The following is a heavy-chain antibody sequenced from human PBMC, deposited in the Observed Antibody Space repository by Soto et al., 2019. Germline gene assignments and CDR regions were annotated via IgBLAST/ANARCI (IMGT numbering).Heavy chain of an antibody. Sequence: PWGSLRLSCAVSGFTFINYAISWFRQPPGKGLEWVSTISGSGIETYYADSVKGRFTISRDNSKHTLYLQVNSLKAEDTALYYCAKGNPDYGDFDYWGQGTLVTVSS. D-gene: IGHD3-16*01. J-gene: IGHJ4*02. V-gene: IGHV3-23*01. CDR1: GFTFINYA. CDR3: AKGNPDYGDFDY. CDR2: ISGSGIET.